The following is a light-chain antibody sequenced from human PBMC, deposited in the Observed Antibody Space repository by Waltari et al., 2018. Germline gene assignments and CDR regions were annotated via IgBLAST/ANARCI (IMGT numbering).Light chain of an antibody. CDR3: QALDSSRNAVI. J-gene: IGLJ2*01. V-gene: IGLV3-1*01. CDR1: YLEDKY. Sequence: SYELTQPPSVSVSPGQTATITCSGDYLEDKYVCWYQQRPGQSPLLVIFQDFKRPSGIPERFSGSNSGQTATLTISGTQAIDEADYYCQALDSSRNAVIFVGWTKLTVL. CDR2: QDF.